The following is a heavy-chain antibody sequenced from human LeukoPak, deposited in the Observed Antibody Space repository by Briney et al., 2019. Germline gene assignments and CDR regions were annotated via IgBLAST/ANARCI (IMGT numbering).Heavy chain of an antibody. CDR1: GGSISSGDYY. V-gene: IGHV4-30-4*01. D-gene: IGHD3-10*01. CDR3: AREIRFGELFDY. J-gene: IGHJ4*02. Sequence: PSETLSLTCTVSGGSISSGDYYWSRIRQPPGKGLEWIGYIYYSGSTYYNPSLKSRVTISVDTSKNQFSLKLSSVTAADTAVYYCAREIRFGELFDYWGQGTLVTVSS. CDR2: IYYSGST.